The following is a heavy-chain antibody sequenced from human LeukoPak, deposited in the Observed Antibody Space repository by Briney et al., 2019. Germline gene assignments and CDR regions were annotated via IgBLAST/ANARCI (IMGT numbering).Heavy chain of an antibody. CDR2: IWYDGSNK. V-gene: IGHV3-33*08. Sequence: PGGSLRLSCAASGFTFSSYSMNWVRQAPGKGLEWVAVIWYDGSNKYYADSVKGRFTISRDNSKNTPYLQMNSLRAEDTAVYYCARDNSGSYYGSDYWGQGTLVTVSS. D-gene: IGHD1-26*01. CDR3: ARDNSGSYYGSDY. CDR1: GFTFSSYS. J-gene: IGHJ4*02.